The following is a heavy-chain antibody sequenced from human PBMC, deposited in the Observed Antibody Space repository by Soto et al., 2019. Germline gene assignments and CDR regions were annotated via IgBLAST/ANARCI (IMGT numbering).Heavy chain of an antibody. CDR2: INPSGGST. CDR1: GYTFNSYY. Sequence: QVQLVQSGAEVKKPGASVKVSCKASGYTFNSYYMHWVRQAPGQGLEWMGIINPSGGSTTYAQKFQDRVTMTRDTSTTTVYMELTSLRSEDTAVYYCARGYSSGGRMFDYWGQGTLVTVSS. V-gene: IGHV1-46*02. D-gene: IGHD6-19*01. CDR3: ARGYSSGGRMFDY. J-gene: IGHJ4*02.